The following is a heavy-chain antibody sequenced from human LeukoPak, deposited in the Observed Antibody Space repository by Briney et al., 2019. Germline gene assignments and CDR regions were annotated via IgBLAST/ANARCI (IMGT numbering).Heavy chain of an antibody. Sequence: PGGSLRLSCAASGFTFSSYWMHWVRQAPGKGLVWVSRINSDGSSTSYADSVKGRFTISRDNAKNTLYLQMNSLRAEDTAVYYCARVGSGYYYGVLDYWGQGTLVTVSS. CDR3: ARVGSGYYYGVLDY. CDR2: INSDGSST. D-gene: IGHD3-22*01. V-gene: IGHV3-74*01. CDR1: GFTFSSYW. J-gene: IGHJ4*02.